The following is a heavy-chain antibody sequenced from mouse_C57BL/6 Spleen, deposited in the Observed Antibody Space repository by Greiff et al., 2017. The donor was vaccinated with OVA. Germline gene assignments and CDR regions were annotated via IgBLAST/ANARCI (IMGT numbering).Heavy chain of an antibody. CDR2: ISDGGSYT. CDR3: AREPRWDDWYFDV. V-gene: IGHV5-4*01. J-gene: IGHJ1*03. Sequence: EVQGVESGGGLVKPGGSLKLSCAASGFTFSSYAMSWVRQTPEKRLEWVATISDGGSYTYYPDNVKGRFTISRDNAKNNLYLQMSHLKSEDTAMYYCAREPRWDDWYFDVWGTGTTVTVSS. D-gene: IGHD4-1*01. CDR1: GFTFSSYA.